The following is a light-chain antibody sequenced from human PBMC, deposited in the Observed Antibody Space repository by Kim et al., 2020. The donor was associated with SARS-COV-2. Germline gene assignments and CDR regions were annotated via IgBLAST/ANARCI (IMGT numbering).Light chain of an antibody. CDR2: GKN. J-gene: IGLJ2*01. CDR1: SLRSYY. V-gene: IGLV3-19*01. CDR3: NSRDSSGNHLV. Sequence: ALGQTVRITCKGDSLRSYYASWYQQKPGQAHVLVIYGKNNRPSGIPDRFSGSSSGNTASLTITGAQAEDEADYYCNSRDSSGNHLVFGAGTQLTVL.